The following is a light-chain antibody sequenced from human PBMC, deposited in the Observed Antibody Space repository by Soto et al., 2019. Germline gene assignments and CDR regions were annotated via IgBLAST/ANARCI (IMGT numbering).Light chain of an antibody. J-gene: IGLJ1*01. CDR2: RNN. CDR1: TSNIGSNY. V-gene: IGLV1-47*01. CDR3: ATWDDSLNGFYV. Sequence: QSVLTQPPSASGTPGQGVTISCSGSTSNIGSNYMYWYQQLPGTAPKLLIYRNNQRPSGVPDRFSGSKSGTSASLAISGLRSDDEADYFCATWDDSLNGFYVFGTGTKV.